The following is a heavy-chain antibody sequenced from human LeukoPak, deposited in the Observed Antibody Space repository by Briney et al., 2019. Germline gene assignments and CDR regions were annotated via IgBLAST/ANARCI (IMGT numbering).Heavy chain of an antibody. V-gene: IGHV6-1*01. CDR2: TYYRSKWYN. CDR1: GDSVSSNSAA. CDR3: ARLSAGIHYYFDS. Sequence: SQTLSLTCAISGDSVSSNSAAWNWIRQSPSRGLEWLGGTYYRSKWYNDYAVSVKSRITINPDTSKNQFSLKLISVTAADTAVYYCARLSAGIHYYFDSWGQGTLVTVSS. J-gene: IGHJ4*02. D-gene: IGHD6-13*01.